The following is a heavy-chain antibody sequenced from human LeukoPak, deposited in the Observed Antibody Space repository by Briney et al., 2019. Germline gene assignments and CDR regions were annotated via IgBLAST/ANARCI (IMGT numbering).Heavy chain of an antibody. CDR3: ARDTVRGVQNWFDP. CDR1: GFTFSSYS. Sequence: KAGGSLRLSCAASGFTFSSYSMNWVRQAPGKGLEWVSSISSSSSYIYYADSVKGRFTISRDNAKNSLYLQMNSLRAEDTAVYYCARDTVRGVQNWFDPWGQGTLVTVSS. J-gene: IGHJ5*02. D-gene: IGHD3-10*01. CDR2: ISSSSSYI. V-gene: IGHV3-21*01.